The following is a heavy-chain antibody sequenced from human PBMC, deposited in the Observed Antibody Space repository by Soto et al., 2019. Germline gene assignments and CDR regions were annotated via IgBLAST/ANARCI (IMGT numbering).Heavy chain of an antibody. D-gene: IGHD6-13*01. CDR3: ARDGAYSSSWYVTGWFDP. CDR2: INAGNGNT. V-gene: IGHV1-3*01. Sequence: QVQLVQSGAEVKKPGASVKVSCKASGYTFTSYAMHWVRQAPGQRLEWMGWINAGNGNTKYSQKFQGRVTITRYTSASTAYMELSSLRSEDTAVYYCARDGAYSSSWYVTGWFDPWGQGTLVTVSS. CDR1: GYTFTSYA. J-gene: IGHJ5*02.